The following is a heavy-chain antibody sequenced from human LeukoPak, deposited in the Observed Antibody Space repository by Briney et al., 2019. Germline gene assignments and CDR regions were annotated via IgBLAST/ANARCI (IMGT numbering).Heavy chain of an antibody. CDR3: ARYRIAAREWFDP. Sequence: SETLSLTCTVSGGSISSHYWSWIRQPPGKGLEWIGYIYYSGSTNYNPSLKSRVTISVDTSKNQFSLKLSSVTAADTAVYYCARYRIAAREWFDPWGQGTLVTVSS. J-gene: IGHJ5*02. D-gene: IGHD6-25*01. CDR2: IYYSGST. V-gene: IGHV4-59*11. CDR1: GGSISSHY.